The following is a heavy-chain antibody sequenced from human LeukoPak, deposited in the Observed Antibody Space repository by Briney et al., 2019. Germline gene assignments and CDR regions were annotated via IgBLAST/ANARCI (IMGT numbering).Heavy chain of an antibody. CDR3: ARPRSSGYYSGAFDI. CDR1: GGSISSSSYY. J-gene: IGHJ3*02. D-gene: IGHD3-22*01. Sequence: PSETLSLTCTVSGGSISSSSYYWGWIRQPPGKGLEWIGSIYYSGSTYYNPSLKSRVTISVDTPRNQFSLKLSSVTAADTAVYYCARPRSSGYYSGAFDIWGQGTMVTVSS. CDR2: IYYSGST. V-gene: IGHV4-39*01.